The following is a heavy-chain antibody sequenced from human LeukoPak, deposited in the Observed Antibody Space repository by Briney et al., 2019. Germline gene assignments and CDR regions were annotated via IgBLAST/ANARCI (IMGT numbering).Heavy chain of an antibody. CDR2: IIPIFGTA. CDR1: GGTFSSYA. V-gene: IGHV1-69*05. D-gene: IGHD6-13*01. J-gene: IGHJ5*02. Sequence: SVKVSCKASGGTFSSYAISWVRQAPGQELEWMGGIIPIFGTANYAQKFQGRVTITTDESTSTAYMELSSLRSEDTAVYYFARAQSWASSSWYAVWFDPWGQGTLVTVSS. CDR3: ARAQSWASSSWYAVWFDP.